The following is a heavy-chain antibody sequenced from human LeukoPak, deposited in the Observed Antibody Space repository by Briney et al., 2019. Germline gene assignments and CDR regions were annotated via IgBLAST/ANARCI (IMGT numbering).Heavy chain of an antibody. Sequence: ASVKVSCKASGYTFTSYDINWVRQATGQGLEWMGWMNPNSGNTGYAQKFQGRVTITRNTSISTAYMELSSLRSEDTAAYYCARGHRRRFQEDYYYYMDVWGKGTTVTVSS. CDR1: GYTFTSYD. J-gene: IGHJ6*03. V-gene: IGHV1-8*03. CDR2: MNPNSGNT. CDR3: ARGHRRRFQEDYYYYMDV. D-gene: IGHD3-3*01.